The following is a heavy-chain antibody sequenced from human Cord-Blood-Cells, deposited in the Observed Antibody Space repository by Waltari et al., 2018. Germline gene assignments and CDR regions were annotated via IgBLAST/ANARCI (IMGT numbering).Heavy chain of an antibody. CDR2: INYSGRT. V-gene: IGHV4-39*01. J-gene: IGHJ4*02. D-gene: IGHD3-3*01. CDR1: GSSISSSSYY. CDR3: ASRLGSGYDY. Sequence: QLQLQESGPGLVKPSETLSLTCTVSGSSISSSSYYWGWIRQPPGKGLVWIGSINYSGRTYHIPALTRRVTISVDTSKNQFSLKLSSVTAADTAVYYCASRLGSGYDYWGQGTLVTVSS.